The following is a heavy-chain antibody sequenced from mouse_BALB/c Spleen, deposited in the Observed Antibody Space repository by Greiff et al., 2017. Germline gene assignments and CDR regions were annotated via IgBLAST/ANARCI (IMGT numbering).Heavy chain of an antibody. Sequence: VQLKQSGAELVRPGALVKLSCKASGFNIKDYYMYWVKQRPEQGLEWIGWIDPENGNTIYDPKFQGKASITADTSSNTAYLQLSSLTSEDTAVYYCARVYYYGSSYAMDYWGQGTSVTVSS. J-gene: IGHJ4*01. CDR2: IDPENGNT. CDR3: ARVYYYGSSYAMDY. CDR1: GFNIKDYY. D-gene: IGHD1-1*01. V-gene: IGHV14-1*02.